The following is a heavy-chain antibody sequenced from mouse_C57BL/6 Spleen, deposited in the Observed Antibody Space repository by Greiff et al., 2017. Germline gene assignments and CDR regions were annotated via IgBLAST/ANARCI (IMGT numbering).Heavy chain of an antibody. Sequence: QVQLQQPGAELVRPGTSVKLSCKASGYTFTSYWMHWVKQRPGQGLEWIGVIDPSDSYTNYNQKFKGKATLTVDTSSSTAYMQLSSLTSEDSAVYYCARWRGITTYYFDYWGQGTTLTVSS. CDR3: ARWRGITTYYFDY. CDR2: IDPSDSYT. J-gene: IGHJ2*01. V-gene: IGHV1-59*01. CDR1: GYTFTSYW. D-gene: IGHD1-1*01.